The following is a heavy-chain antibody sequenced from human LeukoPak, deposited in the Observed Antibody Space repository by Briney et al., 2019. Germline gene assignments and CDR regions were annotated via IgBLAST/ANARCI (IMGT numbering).Heavy chain of an antibody. V-gene: IGHV3-11*01. CDR1: GFTFSDYY. Sequence: GGSLRLSCAASGFTFSDYYMSWIRQAPGKGLEWVSYISSSGSTIYYADSVKGRFTISRDNAKNSLYLQMNSLRAEDTAVYYCARDWYDNSDAFDIWGQGTMVTVFS. CDR2: ISSSGSTI. CDR3: ARDWYDNSDAFDI. D-gene: IGHD3-9*01. J-gene: IGHJ3*02.